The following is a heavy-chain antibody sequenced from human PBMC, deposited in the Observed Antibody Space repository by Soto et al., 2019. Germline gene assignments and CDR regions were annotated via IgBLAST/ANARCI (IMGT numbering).Heavy chain of an antibody. CDR2: INEDGSEY. Sequence: EVHLEESGGGLVQPGGSLRLSCAASGFTFSAYWMNWVRQAPGKGLEWVANINEDGSEYNDVASVKGRFTISRDNAKNSLFLQMNALRVEDTAVYYCARTGDGHHDFFDYWGQGILVSVSS. CDR3: ARTGDGHHDFFDY. J-gene: IGHJ4*02. CDR1: GFTFSAYW. D-gene: IGHD1-1*01. V-gene: IGHV3-7*01.